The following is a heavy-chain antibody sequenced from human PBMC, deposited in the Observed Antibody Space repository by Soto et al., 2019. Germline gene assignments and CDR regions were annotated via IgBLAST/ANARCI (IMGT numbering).Heavy chain of an antibody. D-gene: IGHD1-26*01. CDR1: GCIFRSYG. V-gene: IGHV3-33*01. J-gene: IGHJ4*02. CDR2: IWHDASNQ. Sequence: GGTLRLSGGASGCIFRSYGIRWVRQAPGKGLEWVAVIWHDASNQYYADSVKGRFAISRDNTRDTMYLQMNSLRAEDTAVYYCARDPIGPGIFDYWGQGALVTVSS. CDR3: ARDPIGPGIFDY.